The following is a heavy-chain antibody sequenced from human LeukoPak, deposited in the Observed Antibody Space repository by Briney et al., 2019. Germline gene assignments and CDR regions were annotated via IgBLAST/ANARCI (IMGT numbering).Heavy chain of an antibody. V-gene: IGHV3-30-3*01. J-gene: IGHJ4*02. CDR2: ISYDGSNK. CDR1: GFTFSTYA. CDR3: ARVDSAGGY. Sequence: GGSLRRSCAASGFTFSTYAMHWVRQAPGKGLEWLAVISYDGSNKYYADSVKGRFTISRDNSKNTLYLQMNSLRAEDTALYYCARVDSAGGYWGQGTLVTVSS. D-gene: IGHD5-18*01.